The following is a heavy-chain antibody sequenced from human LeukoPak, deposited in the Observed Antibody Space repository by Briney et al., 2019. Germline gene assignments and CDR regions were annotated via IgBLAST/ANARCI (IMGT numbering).Heavy chain of an antibody. Sequence: GGSLRLSCAASGFTFSSYSMNWVHQAPGKGLEWVANIKQDGSEKYYVDSVKGRFTISRDNAKNSLYLQMNSLRAEDTAVYYCAREVSSYSSSWGEVVWFDPWGQGTLVTVSS. CDR2: IKQDGSEK. J-gene: IGHJ5*02. CDR1: GFTFSSYS. V-gene: IGHV3-7*01. CDR3: AREVSSYSSSWGEVVWFDP. D-gene: IGHD6-13*01.